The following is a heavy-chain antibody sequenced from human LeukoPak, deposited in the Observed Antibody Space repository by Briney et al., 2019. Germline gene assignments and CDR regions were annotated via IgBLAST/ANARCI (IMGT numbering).Heavy chain of an antibody. CDR3: ASDNSGSYHPYY. J-gene: IGHJ4*02. CDR2: IDYRGRT. CDR1: GGSVSNYY. D-gene: IGHD3-22*01. V-gene: IGHV4-59*08. Sequence: SETLSLTCSVSGGSVSNYYWSWIRQPPGKGLEWIGYIDYRGRTKYNPSLKSRVAMSLGTSRNQFSLKLTSVTAADTAVYYCASDNSGSYHPYYWGLGTLVTVSS.